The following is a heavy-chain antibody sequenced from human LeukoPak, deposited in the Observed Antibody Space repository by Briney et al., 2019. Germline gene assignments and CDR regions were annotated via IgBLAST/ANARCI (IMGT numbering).Heavy chain of an antibody. CDR1: GFTFSSYA. CDR3: ARDQPEPRYCGGDCHPNSL. V-gene: IGHV3-23*01. CDR2: ISGSGGST. J-gene: IGHJ4*02. Sequence: GGSLRLSCAASGFTFSSYAMSWVRQAPGKGLEWVSAISGSGGSTYYADSVKGRFTISRDNSKNTLYLQMNSLRAEDTAVYYCARDQPEPRYCGGDCHPNSLWGQGTLVTVSS. D-gene: IGHD2-21*02.